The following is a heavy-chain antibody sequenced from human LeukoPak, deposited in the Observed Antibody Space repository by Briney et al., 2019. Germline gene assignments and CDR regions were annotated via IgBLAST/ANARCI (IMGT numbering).Heavy chain of an antibody. V-gene: IGHV1-46*01. D-gene: IGHD2-15*01. CDR2: INPSGGST. CDR1: GYTFTSYY. Sequence: ASVKVSCKASGYTFTSYYMHWVRQAPGQGLEWMGIINPSGGSTSYAQKFQGRVTMTRDTSTSTVYMELSRLRSEDTAVYYCASHPYKLVILGIWGQGTLVTVSS. CDR3: ASHPYKLVILGI. J-gene: IGHJ4*02.